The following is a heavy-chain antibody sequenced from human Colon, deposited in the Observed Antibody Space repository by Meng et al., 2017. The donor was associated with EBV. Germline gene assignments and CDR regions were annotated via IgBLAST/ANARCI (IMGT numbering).Heavy chain of an antibody. Sequence: GSGGGFVQPGGSLRLSCGASGFNFNDSYMTWIRQGPGKGLEWVAFISKMGDGISYAESVRGRFTISRDSATHSLYLQMNSLRAEDTAVYYCARDLGGPRDYWGQGTLVTVSS. CDR3: ARDLGGPRDY. D-gene: IGHD6-25*01. CDR2: ISKMGDGI. CDR1: GFNFNDSY. J-gene: IGHJ4*02. V-gene: IGHV3-11*01.